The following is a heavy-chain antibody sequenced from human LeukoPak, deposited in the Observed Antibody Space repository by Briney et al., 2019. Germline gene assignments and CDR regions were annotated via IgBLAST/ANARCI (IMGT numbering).Heavy chain of an antibody. Sequence: GGSLRLSCAASGFTFSSHGMHWVRRAPGKGLEWVAVIWYDGSDKYYADSVKGRFTISRDNSKNTLYLQMTSLRADDTAVYYCARDRVLHYFDYWGQGALVTVPS. J-gene: IGHJ4*02. CDR1: GFTFSSHG. D-gene: IGHD3-16*01. V-gene: IGHV3-33*01. CDR2: IWYDGSDK. CDR3: ARDRVLHYFDY.